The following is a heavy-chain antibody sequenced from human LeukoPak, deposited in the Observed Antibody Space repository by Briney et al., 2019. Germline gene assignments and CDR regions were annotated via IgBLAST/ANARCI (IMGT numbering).Heavy chain of an antibody. V-gene: IGHV3-30*04. J-gene: IGHJ6*02. CDR3: ARPPREVVTYYHGLDV. D-gene: IGHD2-21*02. CDR2: ISHDGRSD. Sequence: GGSLRLSCAASGFTFSNYALHWVRQAPGKGLEWVAVISHDGRSDYPADSVKGRFTISRDNSKNTLYLQMNSLRVEDSAMYFCARPPREVVTYYHGLDVWGQGATVIVSS. CDR1: GFTFSNYA.